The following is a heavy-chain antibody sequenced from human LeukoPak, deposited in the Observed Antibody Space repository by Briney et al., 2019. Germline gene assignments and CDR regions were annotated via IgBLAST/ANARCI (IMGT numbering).Heavy chain of an antibody. D-gene: IGHD3-10*01. Sequence: GGSLRLSCAASGFTFSSYWMSWVRQAPGKGLEWVANIKQDGSNKYYADSVKGRFTISRDNSKNTLYLQMNSLRAEDTAVYYCARDQGLWFGKPRDYYYYYGMDVWGQGTTVTVSS. CDR2: IKQDGSNK. CDR3: ARDQGLWFGKPRDYYYYYGMDV. J-gene: IGHJ6*02. V-gene: IGHV3-7*01. CDR1: GFTFSSYW.